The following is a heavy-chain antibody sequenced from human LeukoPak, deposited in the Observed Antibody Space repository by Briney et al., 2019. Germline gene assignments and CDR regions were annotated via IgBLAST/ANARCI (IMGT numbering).Heavy chain of an antibody. CDR1: GFTFSSYG. J-gene: IGHJ3*02. CDR2: ISGSGGST. CDR3: ARVYGSGRTYAFDI. D-gene: IGHD3-10*01. Sequence: GGTLRLSCAASGFTFSSYGMSWVRQAPGKGLEWVSAISGSGGSTYYADSVKGRFTISRDNSKNTLYLQMNSLRAEDTAVYYCARVYGSGRTYAFDIWGQGTMVTVSS. V-gene: IGHV3-23*01.